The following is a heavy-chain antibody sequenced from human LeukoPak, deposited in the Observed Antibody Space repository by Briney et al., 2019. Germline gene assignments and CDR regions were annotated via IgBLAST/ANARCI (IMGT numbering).Heavy chain of an antibody. CDR3: ARDAGTSRAFDI. J-gene: IGHJ3*02. V-gene: IGHV1-46*01. Sequence: ASVTVSCTASGYTFTSYYMRWVRQAPGQGLEWMGIINPSGGSTSYAQKFQGRVTMTRDTSTSTVYMELSSLRSEDTAVYYCARDAGTSRAFDIWGQGTMVTVSS. D-gene: IGHD1-1*01. CDR2: INPSGGST. CDR1: GYTFTSYY.